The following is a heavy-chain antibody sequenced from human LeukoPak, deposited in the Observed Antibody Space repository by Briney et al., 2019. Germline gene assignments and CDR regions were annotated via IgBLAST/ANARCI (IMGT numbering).Heavy chain of an antibody. V-gene: IGHV4-34*01. J-gene: IGHJ5*02. CDR2: INHSGST. CDR3: ASRKGLVVPAAIRENWFDP. D-gene: IGHD2-2*02. Sequence: SETLSLTCAVYGGSFSGYYWSWIRQPPGKGLEWIGEINHSGSTNYNPSLKSRVTISVDTSKNQFSLKLSSVTAVDTAVYYCASRKGLVVPAAIRENWFDPWGQGTLVTVSS. CDR1: GGSFSGYY.